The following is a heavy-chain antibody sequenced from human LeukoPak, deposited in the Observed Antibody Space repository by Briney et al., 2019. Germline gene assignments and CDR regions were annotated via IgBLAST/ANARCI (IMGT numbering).Heavy chain of an antibody. Sequence: SETLSLTCAVSGYSISSGYYWGWIRQPPGRGLEWSGSMFYSGGSYYNPSLKSRVTISLDTSKNQFSLRLRSVTAADTAVYYCARVYFDWLLRFDYWGQGALVTVSS. J-gene: IGHJ4*02. CDR2: MFYSGGS. CDR1: GYSISSGYY. D-gene: IGHD3-9*01. V-gene: IGHV4-38-2*01. CDR3: ARVYFDWLLRFDY.